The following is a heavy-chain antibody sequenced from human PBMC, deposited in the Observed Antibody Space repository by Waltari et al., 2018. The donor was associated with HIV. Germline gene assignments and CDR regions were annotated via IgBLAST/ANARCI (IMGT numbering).Heavy chain of an antibody. Sequence: VHLVQSVPELKKTGALVKVSCKPSGYRFTTCGISWLRQATGQGLEWMGWFNAYNGDTKNVQKFQDRVTMTADTSTSTAYMELRSLRSDDTAFYYCARFFPTATTAGWYLDLWGGGTLVTVSS. V-gene: IGHV1-18*01. CDR2: FNAYNGDT. J-gene: IGHJ2*01. CDR1: GYRFTTCG. CDR3: ARFFPTATTAGWYLDL. D-gene: IGHD4-17*01.